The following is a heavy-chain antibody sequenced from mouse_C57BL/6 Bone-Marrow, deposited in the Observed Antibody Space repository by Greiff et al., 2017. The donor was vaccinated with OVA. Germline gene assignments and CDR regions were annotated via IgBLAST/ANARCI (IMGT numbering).Heavy chain of an antibody. CDR2: INPNNGGT. J-gene: IGHJ3*01. CDR1: GYTFTDYY. V-gene: IGHV1-26*01. CDR3: ARGEGIGSSYPWFAY. D-gene: IGHD1-1*01. Sequence: EVQLQQSGPELVKPGASVKISCKASGYTFTDYYMNWVKQSHGKSLEWIGDINPNNGGTSYNQKFKGKATLTVDKSSSTAYMELRSLTSEDSAVYYCARGEGIGSSYPWFAYWGQGTLVTVSA.